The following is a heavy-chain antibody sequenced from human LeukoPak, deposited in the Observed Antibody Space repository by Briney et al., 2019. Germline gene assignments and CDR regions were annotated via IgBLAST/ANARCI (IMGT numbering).Heavy chain of an antibody. CDR2: INPNSGGT. CDR3: ARANWNDLYTSAFDY. CDR1: GYSITGYY. Sequence: GASVTVSCTASGYSITGYYMHWVRQAPGQGLERIGWINPNSGGTNYAQKFQGRVTMTRDTSISTAYMELSRLRSDDTAVYYCARANWNDLYTSAFDYWGQGTLVTVSS. V-gene: IGHV1-2*02. D-gene: IGHD1-1*01. J-gene: IGHJ4*02.